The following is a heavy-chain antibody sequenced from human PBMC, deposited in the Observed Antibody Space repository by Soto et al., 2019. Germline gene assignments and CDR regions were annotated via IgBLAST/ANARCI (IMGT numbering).Heavy chain of an antibody. Sequence: EVQLVESGGGLVQPGGPLRLSCAASGFSFSYYGMNWVRQAPGKGLEWVSYISTSSSNIYYADSVKGRFTISRDNAKNSLSLQMNSLRAADTAVYYCARETSTGNYYMDVWGKGTTVTVSS. CDR2: ISTSSSNI. CDR1: GFSFSYYG. V-gene: IGHV3-48*01. CDR3: ARETSTGNYYMDV. D-gene: IGHD2-2*01. J-gene: IGHJ6*03.